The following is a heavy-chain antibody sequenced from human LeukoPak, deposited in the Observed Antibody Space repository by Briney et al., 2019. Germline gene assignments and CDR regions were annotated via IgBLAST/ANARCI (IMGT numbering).Heavy chain of an antibody. CDR3: ARFRCYNFDY. D-gene: IGHD2-15*01. CDR1: GFTFSSYS. V-gene: IGHV3-7*05. J-gene: IGHJ4*02. Sequence: GGSLRLSCAASGFTFSSYSMSWVRQAPGKGLEWVANINQNGSGKYYVDSLKGRFTISRDNAKNTLYLQMNSLRAEDTAVYYCARFRCYNFDYWGQGTLVTVAS. CDR2: INQNGSGK.